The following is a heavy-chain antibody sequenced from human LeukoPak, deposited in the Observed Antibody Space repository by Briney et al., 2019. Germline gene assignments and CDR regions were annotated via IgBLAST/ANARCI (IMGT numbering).Heavy chain of an antibody. CDR2: INPNTGGT. CDR1: GYTFTDYY. Sequence: ASVKVSCKASGYTFTDYYIHWVRQAPGQGLEWMGRINPNTGGTKYAQKFQGRVTMTRDTSISTAYMDLSWLRSGDTAMYYCARSKRGVGDYWGQGTLVTVSS. CDR3: ARSKRGVGDY. V-gene: IGHV1-2*06. J-gene: IGHJ4*02.